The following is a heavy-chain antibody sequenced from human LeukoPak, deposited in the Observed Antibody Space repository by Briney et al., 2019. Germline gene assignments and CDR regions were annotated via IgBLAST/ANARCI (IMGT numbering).Heavy chain of an antibody. D-gene: IGHD2-21*02. Sequence: GESLKISCKGSGYSFTSYWIGWVRQMPGKGPEWMGIIYPGDSDSRYSPSFQGQVTSSADKSINTAYLQWSSLKASDTAMYYCARRNVVTAPHTHAFDIWGQGTMVTVSS. V-gene: IGHV5-51*01. CDR3: ARRNVVTAPHTHAFDI. J-gene: IGHJ3*02. CDR1: GYSFTSYW. CDR2: IYPGDSDS.